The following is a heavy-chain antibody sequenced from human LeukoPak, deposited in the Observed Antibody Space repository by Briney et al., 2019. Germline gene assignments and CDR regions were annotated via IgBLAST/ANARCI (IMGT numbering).Heavy chain of an antibody. CDR2: IYSGGST. J-gene: IGHJ4*02. CDR1: GFTVSSNY. V-gene: IGHV3-53*01. D-gene: IGHD2-15*01. CDR3: ASGCGSCPLQYFDY. Sequence: GGSLRLSCAASGFTVSSNYMSWVRQAPGKGLEWVSVIYSGGSTYYADSVKGRFTISRDNSKNTLYLQMNSLRAEDTAVYYCASGCGSCPLQYFDYWGQGTLVTVSS.